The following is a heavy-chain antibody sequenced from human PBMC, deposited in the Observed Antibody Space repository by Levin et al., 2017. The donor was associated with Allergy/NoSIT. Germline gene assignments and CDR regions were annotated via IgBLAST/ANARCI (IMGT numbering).Heavy chain of an antibody. CDR1: GGSFSGYY. CDR2: INHSGST. Sequence: SQTLSLTCAVYGGSFSGYYWSWIRQPPGKGLEWIGEINHSGSTNYNPSLKSRVTISVDTSKNQFSLKLSSVTAADTAVYYCARGRVVVIIPDPLYFDYWGQGTLVTVSS. V-gene: IGHV4-34*01. CDR3: ARGRVVVIIPDPLYFDY. J-gene: IGHJ4*02. D-gene: IGHD3-3*01.